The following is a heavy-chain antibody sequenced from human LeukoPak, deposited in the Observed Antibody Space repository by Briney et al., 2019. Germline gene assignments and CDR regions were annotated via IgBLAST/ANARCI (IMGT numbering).Heavy chain of an antibody. CDR3: ARYSHYYDSSGYYPYYFDY. J-gene: IGHJ4*02. CDR1: GGSISSGDYY. CDR2: IYYSGST. V-gene: IGHV4-31*03. Sequence: SQTLSLTCTVSGGSISSGDYYWSWIRQHPGKGLEWIGHIYYSGSTYYNPSLKSRINISVDTSKNQFSLKLSSVTAADTAVYFCARYSHYYDSSGYYPYYFDYWGQGTLITVSS. D-gene: IGHD3-22*01.